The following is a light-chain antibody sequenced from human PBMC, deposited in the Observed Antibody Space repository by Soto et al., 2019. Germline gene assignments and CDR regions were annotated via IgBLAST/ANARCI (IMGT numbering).Light chain of an antibody. J-gene: IGKJ2*02. Sequence: DIQMTQSPSSLSASVGDRVTITCRASQTISNWLALYQQKPGRAPKLLIYAASTLESGVPSRFSGRGSGTEFTLTISSLQPDDFATYYCQHSNSHLCTFGQGTKLEIK. CDR2: AAS. CDR3: QHSNSHLCT. CDR1: QTISNW. V-gene: IGKV1-5*01.